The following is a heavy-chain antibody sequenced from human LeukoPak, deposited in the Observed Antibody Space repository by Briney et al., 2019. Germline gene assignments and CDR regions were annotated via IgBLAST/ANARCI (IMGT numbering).Heavy chain of an antibody. CDR2: ISGSGGST. J-gene: IGHJ4*02. CDR1: GFTFSSYA. V-gene: IGHV3-23*01. D-gene: IGHD6-13*01. Sequence: GGSLRLSCAASGFTFSSYAMSWVRQAPGKGLEWVSAISGSGGSTYYADSVKGRFTISRDNSRNTLYLQMNSPRAEDTAVYYCAILPGYSSGWYEVNYWGQGTLVTVSS. CDR3: AILPGYSSGWYEVNY.